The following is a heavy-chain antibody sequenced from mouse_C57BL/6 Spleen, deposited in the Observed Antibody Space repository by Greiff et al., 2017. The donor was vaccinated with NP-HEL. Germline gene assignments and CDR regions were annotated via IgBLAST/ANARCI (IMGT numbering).Heavy chain of an antibody. CDR1: GFTFTDYY. CDR3: ARYEPYADN. CDR2: IRNKANGYTT. Sequence: EVKLVESGGGLVQPGGSLSLSCAASGFTFTDYYMSWVRQPPGKALEWLGFIRNKANGYTTEYSASVKGRFTISRDNSQRILYRQMNALRAEDSVTYYCARYEPYADNWGQGTTLTVAS. D-gene: IGHD2-12*01. J-gene: IGHJ2*01. V-gene: IGHV7-3*01.